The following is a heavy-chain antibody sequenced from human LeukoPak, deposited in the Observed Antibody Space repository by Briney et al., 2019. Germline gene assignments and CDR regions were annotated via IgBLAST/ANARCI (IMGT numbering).Heavy chain of an antibody. CDR2: MNAGNGNT. Sequence: ASVKVSCKASGYTFTSYAMHWVRQAPGQGLEWMGWMNAGNGNTKYSQKFQGRVSISRDTSATTAYMELSSLTSEDTAVYYCARDATYCRGSTCSYYGLDVWGQGTTVTVSS. CDR1: GYTFTSYA. CDR3: ARDATYCRGSTCSYYGLDV. V-gene: IGHV1-3*01. D-gene: IGHD2-15*01. J-gene: IGHJ6*02.